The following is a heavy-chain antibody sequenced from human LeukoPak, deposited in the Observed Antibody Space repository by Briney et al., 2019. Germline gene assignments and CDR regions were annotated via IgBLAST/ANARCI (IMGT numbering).Heavy chain of an antibody. V-gene: IGHV3-23*01. Sequence: GGSLRLSCAASGFTFSSYAMSWVRQAPGKGLEWVSAISGSGGSTYYADSVKGRFTISRDNSKNTLYLQMNSLRAEDTAVYYCAKGLGGIYGSGSYYRGICFDYWGQGTLVTVSS. CDR2: ISGSGGST. CDR1: GFTFSSYA. D-gene: IGHD3-10*01. CDR3: AKGLGGIYGSGSYYRGICFDY. J-gene: IGHJ4*02.